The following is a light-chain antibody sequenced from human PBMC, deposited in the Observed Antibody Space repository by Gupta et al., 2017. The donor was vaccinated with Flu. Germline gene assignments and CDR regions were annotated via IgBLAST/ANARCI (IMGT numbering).Light chain of an antibody. CDR1: QNISNY. J-gene: IGKJ4*01. Sequence: DIQMTQSPSSLSASVGDRVTITCQASQNISNYLNWYQQKPGKAPKLLIYDASNLETGVPSRFSGSGYGTDFTSTISSRQPEDIAASYCQQYDYRPPLTFGEGTKVEIK. V-gene: IGKV1-33*01. CDR3: QQYDYRPPLT. CDR2: DAS.